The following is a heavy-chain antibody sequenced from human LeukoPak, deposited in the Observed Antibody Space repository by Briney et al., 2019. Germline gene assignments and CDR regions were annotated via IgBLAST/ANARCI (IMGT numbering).Heavy chain of an antibody. D-gene: IGHD2-15*01. Sequence: SVKVSCKASGGIYSSYAISWVRQAPGQGLEWMGGNIPIFGTANYAQKFQGRVTITADESTSTAYMELSSLRSEDTAVYYCARDGDCSGGSCYSGGYYWGQGTLVTVSS. CDR3: ARDGDCSGGSCYSGGYY. CDR2: NIPIFGTA. V-gene: IGHV1-69*01. CDR1: GGIYSSYA. J-gene: IGHJ4*02.